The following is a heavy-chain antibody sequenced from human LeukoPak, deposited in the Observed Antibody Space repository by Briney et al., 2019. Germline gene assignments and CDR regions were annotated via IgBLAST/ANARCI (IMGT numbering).Heavy chain of an antibody. CDR1: GGSFSGYY. V-gene: IGHV4-34*01. D-gene: IGHD2-2*02. J-gene: IGHJ2*01. Sequence: PSETLSLTCAVYGGSFSGYYWSWIRQPPGKGLEWIGEINHSGSTNYNPSLKSRVTMSVDTSKNQFSLKLSSVTAADTAVYYCARDGCTCSSSTSCYKTGCWYFDLWGRGTLVTVSS. CDR2: INHSGST. CDR3: ARDGCTCSSSTSCYKTGCWYFDL.